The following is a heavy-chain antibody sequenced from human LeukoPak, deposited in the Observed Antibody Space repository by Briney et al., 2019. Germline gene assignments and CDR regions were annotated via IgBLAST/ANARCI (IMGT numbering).Heavy chain of an antibody. J-gene: IGHJ6*03. D-gene: IGHD6-13*01. CDR1: GGSISSYY. Sequence: PSETLSLTCTVSGGSISSYYWSWIRQPPGKGLEWIGYIYYSGSTSYNPSLKSRVTISVDTSKKQFSLKLSSVTAADTAVYYCARVGSSWPIYYYYYYMDVWGKGTTVTVSS. CDR2: IYYSGST. CDR3: ARVGSSWPIYYYYYYMDV. V-gene: IGHV4-59*01.